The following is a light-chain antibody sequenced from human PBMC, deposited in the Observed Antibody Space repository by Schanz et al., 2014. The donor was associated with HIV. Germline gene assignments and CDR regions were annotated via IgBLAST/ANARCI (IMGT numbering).Light chain of an antibody. J-gene: IGKJ4*02. Sequence: EIVLTQSPGTLSLSPGERGTLSCRASQSVKSNFIGWYQQKPGQAPRLLIFGASNRATGIPDRFSGGVSGTDFTLTISRLEPEDFTVYYCHHYGDSRGTFGGGTEVDI. CDR1: QSVKSNF. V-gene: IGKV3-20*01. CDR2: GAS. CDR3: HHYGDSRGT.